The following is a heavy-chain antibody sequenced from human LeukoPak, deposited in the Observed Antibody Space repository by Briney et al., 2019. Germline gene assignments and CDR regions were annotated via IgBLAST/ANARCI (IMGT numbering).Heavy chain of an antibody. CDR1: GGTFSSYA. CDR2: IIPIFGTA. D-gene: IGHD6-19*01. J-gene: IGHJ4*02. CDR3: ARDSRYSSGWYLMVY. V-gene: IGHV1-69*13. Sequence: SVKVSCKASGGTFSSYAISWVRQAPGQGLEGMGGIIPIFGTANYAQKFQGRVTITADESTSTAYMELSSLRSEDTAVYYCARDSRYSSGWYLMVYWGQGTLVTVSS.